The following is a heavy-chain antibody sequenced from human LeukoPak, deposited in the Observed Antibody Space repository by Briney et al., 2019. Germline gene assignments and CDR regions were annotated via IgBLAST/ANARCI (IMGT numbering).Heavy chain of an antibody. Sequence: GGSLRLSCTASGFTFGEYAVSWFRQAPGKGLEWVGFIRSKVYGGTTEYAASVKGRFTISRDDSKSIAYLQMNSLKTDDTAVYYCYRGYSYFDYWGQGTLVTVSS. D-gene: IGHD2-21*01. J-gene: IGHJ4*02. CDR2: IRSKVYGGTT. CDR3: YRGYSYFDY. V-gene: IGHV3-49*03. CDR1: GFTFGEYA.